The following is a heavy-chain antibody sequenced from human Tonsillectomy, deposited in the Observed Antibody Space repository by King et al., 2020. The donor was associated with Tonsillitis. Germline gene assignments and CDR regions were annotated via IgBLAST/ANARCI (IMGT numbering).Heavy chain of an antibody. CDR3: ARLDNSGDYVAWFDP. J-gene: IGHJ5*02. CDR2: IFPGDSDT. D-gene: IGHD4-17*01. Sequence: QLVQSGAEVKKPGESLKISCKGSGYSFSTYWIGWVRQMPGKGLEWMGIIFPGDSDTRYSPSFQGQVTISADKSINTAYLQWSSLKASDTAIYYCARLDNSGDYVAWFDPWGQGTLVTVSS. CDR1: GYSFSTYW. V-gene: IGHV5-51*03.